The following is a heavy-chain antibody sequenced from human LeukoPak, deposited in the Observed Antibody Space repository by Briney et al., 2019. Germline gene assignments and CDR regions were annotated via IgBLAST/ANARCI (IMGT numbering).Heavy chain of an antibody. V-gene: IGHV3-30*04. CDR1: GFTFNSYA. CDR3: ARVANWARPYFDY. CDR2: ISYDGSNK. Sequence: PGGSLRLSCAASGFTFNSYAMHWVRQAPGKGLEWVAVISYDGSNKYYADSVKGRFTISRDNSKNTLYLQMNSLRAEDTAVYYCARVANWARPYFDYWGQGTLVTVSS. D-gene: IGHD7-27*01. J-gene: IGHJ4*02.